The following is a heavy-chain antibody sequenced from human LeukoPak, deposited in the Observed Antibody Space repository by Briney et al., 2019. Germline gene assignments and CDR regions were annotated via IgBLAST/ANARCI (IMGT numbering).Heavy chain of an antibody. CDR2: ISSSSSYI. D-gene: IGHD3-9*01. CDR1: GFTLSSYS. J-gene: IGHJ3*02. CDR3: ARGYEILTGDDFDAFDI. Sequence: GGSLRLSCAASGFTLSSYSINWVRQAPGKGLEWVSSISSSSSYIYYADSLQGRFTISRDSAKNSLYLEMNSLRADDTAVYYCARGYEILTGDDFDAFDIWGQGTMVTVSS. V-gene: IGHV3-21*01.